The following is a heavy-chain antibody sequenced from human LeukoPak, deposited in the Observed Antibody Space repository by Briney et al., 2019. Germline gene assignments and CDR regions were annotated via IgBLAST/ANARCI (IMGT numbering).Heavy chain of an antibody. V-gene: IGHV3-66*01. J-gene: IGHJ6*02. Sequence: GGSLRLSCAVSGFTVSNSYMSWVRQAPGKGLEWVSIIYSGGGAYYGDSVKGRFTISRDNSMNTLFLQMNTLRVEDTAVYYCARCRDGYSYEISSFYYFGMDVWGQGTTVTVSS. CDR1: GFTVSNSY. CDR3: ARCRDGYSYEISSFYYFGMDV. D-gene: IGHD5-24*01. CDR2: IYSGGGA.